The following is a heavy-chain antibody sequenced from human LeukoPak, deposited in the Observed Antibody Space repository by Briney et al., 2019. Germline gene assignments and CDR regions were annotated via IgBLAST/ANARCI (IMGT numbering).Heavy chain of an antibody. Sequence: SETLSLTCAVYSGSFSGYYWSWIRQPPGKGLEWIGEINHSGSTNYNPSLKSRVTISVDTSKNQFSLKLTSVTAADTAVYHCARELGQEQWLVLPFYWGQGALVTVSS. J-gene: IGHJ4*02. D-gene: IGHD6-19*01. CDR1: SGSFSGYY. CDR3: ARELGQEQWLVLPFY. CDR2: INHSGST. V-gene: IGHV4-34*01.